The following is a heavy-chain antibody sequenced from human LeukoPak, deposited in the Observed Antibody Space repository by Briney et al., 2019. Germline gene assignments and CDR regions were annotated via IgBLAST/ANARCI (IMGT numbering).Heavy chain of an antibody. CDR3: AKGTYYDTATPSFDY. V-gene: IGHV3-23*01. CDR2: ISGSGGST. CDR1: GFTFSSYA. Sequence: GGSLRLSCAASGFTFSSYAMSWVRQAPGKGLEWVSAISGSGGSTYYADSVKGRFTISRDNAKNSLYLQMNSLRAEDTALYYCAKGTYYDTATPSFDYWGQGTLVTVSS. D-gene: IGHD3-22*01. J-gene: IGHJ4*02.